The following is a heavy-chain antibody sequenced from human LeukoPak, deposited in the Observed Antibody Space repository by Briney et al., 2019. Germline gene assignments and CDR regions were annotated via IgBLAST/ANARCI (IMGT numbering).Heavy chain of an antibody. V-gene: IGHV1-8*01. CDR2: MNPNSGNT. CDR3: ARDSYGWNYLDP. Sequence: ASVKVSCKASGYTFTSYDINWVRQATGQGLEWMGWMNPNSGNTGYAQKFQGRVTMTRNTSISTAYMELSSLRSEDTAVYYCARDSYGWNYLDPWGQGTLVTVSS. J-gene: IGHJ5*02. D-gene: IGHD1-7*01. CDR1: GYTFTSYD.